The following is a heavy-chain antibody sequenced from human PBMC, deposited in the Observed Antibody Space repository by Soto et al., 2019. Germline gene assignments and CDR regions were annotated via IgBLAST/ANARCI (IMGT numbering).Heavy chain of an antibody. CDR2: ISPDVRTT. Sequence: PGGSLRLSCAASGFTLSDYWMHWVRQAPGKGLEWVSRISPDVRTTTYADSVKGRFTISRDNAKNTLYLQMSSLRTEDSAVYYCTRSSDQTSGPWIDLWGPGTLVTVAS. V-gene: IGHV3-74*01. CDR1: GFTLSDYW. CDR3: TRSSDQTSGPWIDL. D-gene: IGHD3-10*01. J-gene: IGHJ5*02.